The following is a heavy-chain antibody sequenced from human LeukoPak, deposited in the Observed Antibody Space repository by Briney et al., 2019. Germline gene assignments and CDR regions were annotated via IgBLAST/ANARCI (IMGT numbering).Heavy chain of an antibody. Sequence: GGSLRLSCAASGFTFSNYYMSWIRQAPGKGLEWVSFISYSGSSKYYADSVRGRFTISRDNSKNTLYLQMNSLRAEDTAVYYCAKDKGSAWYGGIDYWGQGTLVTVP. CDR2: ISYSGSSK. D-gene: IGHD6-19*01. CDR1: GFTFSNYY. J-gene: IGHJ4*02. V-gene: IGHV3-30*18. CDR3: AKDKGSAWYGGIDY.